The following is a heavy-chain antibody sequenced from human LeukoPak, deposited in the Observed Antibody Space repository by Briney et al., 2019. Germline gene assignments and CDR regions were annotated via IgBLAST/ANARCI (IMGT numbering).Heavy chain of an antibody. CDR1: GRSINTYY. Sequence: PSETLSLTCTVSGRSINTYYWRWVRQPPGEGREWIGYIYYTGNTNYNLSLNSRVNISVDTSRNQFSLKLRSVTTADTAVYYCAREDSGNSDDSLDIWGQGTMVTVSS. V-gene: IGHV4-59*12. CDR3: AREDSGNSDDSLDI. CDR2: IYYTGNT. D-gene: IGHD4-23*01. J-gene: IGHJ3*02.